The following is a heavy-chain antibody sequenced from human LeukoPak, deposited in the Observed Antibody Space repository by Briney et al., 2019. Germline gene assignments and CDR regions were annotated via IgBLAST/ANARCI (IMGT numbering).Heavy chain of an antibody. V-gene: IGHV3-30*02. J-gene: IGHJ4*02. CDR3: ASTNVYYYGSGTDY. Sequence: GGSLRLSCAASGFTFSSYGMHWVRQAPGKGLEWVAFIRYDGSNKYYADSVKGRFTISRDNSKNTLYLQMNSLRAEDTAIYYCASTNVYYYGSGTDYWGQGTLVTVSS. D-gene: IGHD3-10*01. CDR2: IRYDGSNK. CDR1: GFTFSSYG.